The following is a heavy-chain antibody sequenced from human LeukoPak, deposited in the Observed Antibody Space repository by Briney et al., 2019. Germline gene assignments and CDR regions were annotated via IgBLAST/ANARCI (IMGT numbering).Heavy chain of an antibody. CDR3: ARHVGNTFPTISN. CDR2: IYPGDSDT. D-gene: IGHD2/OR15-2a*01. J-gene: IGHJ4*01. Sequence: GASLKISSKGSGYSFTAYCIGWERQVPGQGLEWMGIIYPGDSDTRYSPSFQGQVTISVDNSISTAYLQWSSLKASDTAMYYCARHVGNTFPTISNWGHGTLVTVSS. CDR1: GYSFTAYC. V-gene: IGHV5-51*01.